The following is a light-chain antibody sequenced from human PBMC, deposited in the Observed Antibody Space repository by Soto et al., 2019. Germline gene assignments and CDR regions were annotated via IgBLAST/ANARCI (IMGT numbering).Light chain of an antibody. CDR1: QSVSSNY. J-gene: IGKJ3*01. V-gene: IGKV3-20*01. CDR3: HHYGKSPIYT. Sequence: EIVLTQSPGTLSLSPGATATLSCRASQSVSSNYLAWFQQKSGQAPRLLIYGASSRATGIPDRFSGSGSGTAFTLTTPRLEPESFAVYYCHHYGKSPIYTFGPGTKVDFK. CDR2: GAS.